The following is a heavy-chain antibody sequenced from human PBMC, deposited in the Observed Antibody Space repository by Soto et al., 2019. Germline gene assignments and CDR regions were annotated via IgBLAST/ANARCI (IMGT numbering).Heavy chain of an antibody. V-gene: IGHV3-74*01. Sequence: PGGSLRLSCVASGFTFSSYWMHWVRQVPGKGLVWVSRIHTDGIVTNYADSVKGRFTISRDNAENTLYLQMNSLRDDDTAVYYCARAGMATVSLFDYWGQGTLVPVSS. CDR1: GFTFSSYW. J-gene: IGHJ4*02. CDR2: IHTDGIVT. D-gene: IGHD4-4*01. CDR3: ARAGMATVSLFDY.